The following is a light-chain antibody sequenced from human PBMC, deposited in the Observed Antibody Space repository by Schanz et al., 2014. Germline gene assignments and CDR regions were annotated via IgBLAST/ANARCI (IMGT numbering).Light chain of an antibody. Sequence: EIVMTQSPATLSVSPGERGTLSCRASQTVSNNLAWYQQKPGQAPRLLIYDASNRATGIPARFSGSGSGTDFTLTISSLEPEDFAVYYCQQRSNWPSLTFGGGTKVDFK. V-gene: IGKV3-11*01. CDR3: QQRSNWPSLT. CDR1: QTVSNN. J-gene: IGKJ4*01. CDR2: DAS.